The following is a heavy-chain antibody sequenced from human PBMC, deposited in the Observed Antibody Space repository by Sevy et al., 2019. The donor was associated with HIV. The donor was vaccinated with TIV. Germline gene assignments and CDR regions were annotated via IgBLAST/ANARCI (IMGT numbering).Heavy chain of an antibody. CDR1: GITFSSYE. Sequence: GGSLRLSCAASGITFSSYEMNWVRQAPGKGLEWVSYISSSGSSIYYADSVKGRFTISRDNAKNSLYLQMNSLRAEDTAVYYCATPFRGSYYFDYWGQRTLVTVSS. V-gene: IGHV3-48*03. CDR3: ATPFRGSYYFDY. J-gene: IGHJ4*02. CDR2: ISSSGSSI. D-gene: IGHD1-26*01.